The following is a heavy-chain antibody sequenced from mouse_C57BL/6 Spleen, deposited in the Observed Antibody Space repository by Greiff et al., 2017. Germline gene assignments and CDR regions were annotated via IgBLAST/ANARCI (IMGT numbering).Heavy chain of an antibody. CDR2: IYPGDGDT. Sequence: VQLQQSGAELVKPGASVKISCKASGYAFSSYWMNWVKQRPGKGLEWIGQIYPGDGDTNYNGKFKGKATLTADKSSSTAYMQLSSLTSEDSAVYFCAGGYYYGSSSYWYFDVWGTGTTVTVSS. CDR1: GYAFSSYW. V-gene: IGHV1-80*01. CDR3: AGGYYYGSSSYWYFDV. J-gene: IGHJ1*03. D-gene: IGHD1-1*01.